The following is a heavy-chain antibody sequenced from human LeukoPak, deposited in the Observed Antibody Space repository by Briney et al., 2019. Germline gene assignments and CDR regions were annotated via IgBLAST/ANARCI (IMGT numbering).Heavy chain of an antibody. D-gene: IGHD3-22*01. CDR3: ARDSPLFYYYDSSGYYRDYYYYGMDV. Sequence: PGGSLRLSRAASGFTFSSYWMSWVRQAPGKGLEWVANIKQDGSGKYYVDSVKGRFTISRDNAKNSLYLQMNSLRAEDTAVYYCARDSPLFYYYDSSGYYRDYYYYGMDVWGQGTTVTVSS. CDR2: IKQDGSGK. V-gene: IGHV3-7*01. J-gene: IGHJ6*02. CDR1: GFTFSSYW.